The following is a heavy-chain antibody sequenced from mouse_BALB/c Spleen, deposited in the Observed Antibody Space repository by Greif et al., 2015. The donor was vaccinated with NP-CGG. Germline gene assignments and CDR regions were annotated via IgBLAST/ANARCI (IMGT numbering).Heavy chain of an antibody. CDR2: TDPAYGNT. D-gene: IGHD4-1*01. CDR1: GFNIKDTY. CDR3: ANWDWYFDV. J-gene: IGHJ1*01. V-gene: IGHV14-3*02. Sequence: VQLQQSGAGLVKPGASVKLSCTASGFNIKDTYMHWVKQRPEQGLEWIGRTDPAYGNTKYDPKFQGKATITADTSSNTAYLQLSSLTSEDTAVYYCANWDWYFDVWGAGTTVTASS.